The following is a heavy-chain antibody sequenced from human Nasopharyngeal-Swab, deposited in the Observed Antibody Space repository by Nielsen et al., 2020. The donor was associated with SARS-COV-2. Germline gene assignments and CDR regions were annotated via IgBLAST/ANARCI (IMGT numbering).Heavy chain of an antibody. J-gene: IGHJ4*02. CDR1: GGSISSGGYY. Sequence: TLSLTCTVSGGSISSGGYYWSWIRQHPGKGLEWIGYIYYSGSTYYNPSLKGRVTISVDTSKNQFSLKLSSVTAADTAVYYCARGHPPGRTYYDFWSGLHYWGQGTLVTVSS. D-gene: IGHD3-3*01. CDR3: ARGHPPGRTYYDFWSGLHY. V-gene: IGHV4-31*03. CDR2: IYYSGST.